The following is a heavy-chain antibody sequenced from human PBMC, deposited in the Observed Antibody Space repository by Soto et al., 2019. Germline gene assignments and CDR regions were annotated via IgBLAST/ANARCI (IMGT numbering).Heavy chain of an antibody. Sequence: GGSLRLSCAASGFTFDDYAMHWVRQAPGKGLEWVSGISWNSGSIGYADSVKGRFTISRDNAKNSLYLQMNSLRAEDTALYYCAKSEWFGESPPDYWGQGTLVTVSS. CDR3: AKSEWFGESPPDY. J-gene: IGHJ4*02. CDR1: GFTFDDYA. V-gene: IGHV3-9*01. D-gene: IGHD3-10*01. CDR2: ISWNSGSI.